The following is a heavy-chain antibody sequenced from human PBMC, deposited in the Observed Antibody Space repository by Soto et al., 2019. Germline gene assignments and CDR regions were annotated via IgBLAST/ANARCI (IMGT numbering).Heavy chain of an antibody. CDR1: GYTFTAFY. V-gene: IGHV1-2*02. CDR3: ARAPPPRVAAADFAY. D-gene: IGHD2-2*01. CDR2: INPNSGGT. J-gene: IGHJ4*02. Sequence: QVVLVQSGTEVKNPGASVKVSCKSSGYTFTAFYIHWVRQAPGQGLEWLGWINPNSGGTKYAQMFQGRVTMTRDTSTNTTYLEVTSLRSDDSAMYFCARAPPPRVAAADFAYWGQGTLLTVSS.